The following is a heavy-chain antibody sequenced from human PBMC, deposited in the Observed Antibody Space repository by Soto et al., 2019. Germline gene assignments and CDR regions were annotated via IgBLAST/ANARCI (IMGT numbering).Heavy chain of an antibody. CDR3: AKKSLGTYFDY. CDR1: GFTFTNYF. V-gene: IGHV3-23*01. D-gene: IGHD7-27*01. CDR2: ISGSGSST. J-gene: IGHJ4*02. Sequence: GGSLRLSCAASGFTFTNYFMSWVRQAPGKGLEWVSVISGSGSSTYYADSVKGRFTISRDNSKNTLYLQMNSLRAEDTAVYYCAKKSLGTYFDYWGQGTLVTVSS.